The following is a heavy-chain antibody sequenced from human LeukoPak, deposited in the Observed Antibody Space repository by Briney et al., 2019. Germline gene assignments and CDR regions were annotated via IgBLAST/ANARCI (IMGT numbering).Heavy chain of an antibody. CDR2: ISASGGST. J-gene: IGHJ4*02. D-gene: IGHD2-15*01. CDR1: GFTFSSSA. CDR3: AKGVDYCSGGSCPADY. V-gene: IGHV3-23*01. Sequence: GGSLRLSCAASGFTFSSSAMSWVRQVPGKGLEWVSGISASGGSTNYADSVRGRFTISRDNSKNTLFLQMNSLRAEDTAVNYCAKGVDYCSGGSCPADYWGPGTLVTVSS.